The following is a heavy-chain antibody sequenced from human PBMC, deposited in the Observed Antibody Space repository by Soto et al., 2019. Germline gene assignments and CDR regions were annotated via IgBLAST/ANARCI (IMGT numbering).Heavy chain of an antibody. V-gene: IGHV1-58*01. Sequence: SVKVSCKASGFTFTSSAVQWVRQALGQRLEWIGWIVVGSGNTNYAQKFQERVTITRDMSTSTAYMELSSLRYEDTAVYYCAAVLSVVPGAFDIWGQGTMVTVSS. CDR2: IVVGSGNT. CDR3: AAVLSVVPGAFDI. D-gene: IGHD2-15*01. CDR1: GFTFTSSA. J-gene: IGHJ3*02.